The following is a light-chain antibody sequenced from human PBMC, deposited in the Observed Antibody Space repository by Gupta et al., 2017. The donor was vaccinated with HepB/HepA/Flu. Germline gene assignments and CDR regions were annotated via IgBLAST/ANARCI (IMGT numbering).Light chain of an antibody. CDR3: VLYYGSGNLWV. Sequence: TVLTHDPSLTVSPGGTATLTFASSTGAVTSGYNPSWFQQQPGPAPRVLMYSTSNKHSWTPARFSGSLLGGTAALAMNGLQPEDEADYYCVLYYGSGNLWVFGGGTKLTVL. V-gene: IGLV7-43*01. CDR2: STS. J-gene: IGLJ3*02. CDR1: TGAVTSGYN.